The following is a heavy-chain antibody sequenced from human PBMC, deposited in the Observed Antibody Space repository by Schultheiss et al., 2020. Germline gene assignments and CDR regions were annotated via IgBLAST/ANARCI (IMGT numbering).Heavy chain of an antibody. D-gene: IGHD4-11*01. CDR1: GGSFSGYY. Sequence: SATLSLTCAVYGGSFSGYYWSWIRQPPGKGLEWIGEINNSGSTNYNPSLKSRVTISVDTSKNQFSLKLSSVTAADTAVYYCARGARGLVSATVGRFDPWGQRTLVTVSS. CDR2: INNSGST. V-gene: IGHV4-34*01. CDR3: ARGARGLVSATVGRFDP. J-gene: IGHJ5*02.